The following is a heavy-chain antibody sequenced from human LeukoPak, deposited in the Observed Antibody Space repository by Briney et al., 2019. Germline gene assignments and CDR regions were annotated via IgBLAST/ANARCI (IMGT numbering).Heavy chain of an antibody. CDR2: IDQGGSVR. J-gene: IGHJ4*02. D-gene: IGHD6-13*01. V-gene: IGHV3-7*01. CDR3: ARDPESSSFDL. CDR1: GFSFSTYW. Sequence: GGSLRLSCAASGFSFSTYWMSWVRQTPEKGLEFVANIDQGGSVRNYMDSLKGRCTISRDNAKKSLYLEINSLRADDTAVYYCARDPESSSFDLWGRGALVNVSS.